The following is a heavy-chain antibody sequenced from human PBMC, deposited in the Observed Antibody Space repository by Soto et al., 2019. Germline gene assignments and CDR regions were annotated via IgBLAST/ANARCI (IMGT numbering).Heavy chain of an antibody. Sequence: EVQLVESGGGLVQPGGSLRLSCAASGLPFGDNWMHWVRQASGKGLVWVSRISNDGSVTTYADSVRGRFTVSRDNAKNTLYLQMNSLRAEDTAVYYCARDSYSSATHWGHGTLVTLSS. J-gene: IGHJ4*01. CDR1: GLPFGDNW. D-gene: IGHD4-4*01. CDR2: ISNDGSVT. CDR3: ARDSYSSATH. V-gene: IGHV3-74*01.